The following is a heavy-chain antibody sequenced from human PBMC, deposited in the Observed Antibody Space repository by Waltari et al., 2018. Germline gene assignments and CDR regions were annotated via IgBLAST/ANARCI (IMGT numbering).Heavy chain of an antibody. V-gene: IGHV3-48*04. CDR3: TRDTVFDT. CDR2: ISSGSSVI. Sequence: EVQLVESGGGLVQPGGSLRLSCISSGFTFSDYSMNWVRQAPGKGLAWVSYISSGSSVIYYADSVKGRFTVSRDNAKNSLYLQMISLRAEDTAVYYCTRDTVFDTWGQGTLVTVSS. J-gene: IGHJ5*02. CDR1: GFTFSDYS.